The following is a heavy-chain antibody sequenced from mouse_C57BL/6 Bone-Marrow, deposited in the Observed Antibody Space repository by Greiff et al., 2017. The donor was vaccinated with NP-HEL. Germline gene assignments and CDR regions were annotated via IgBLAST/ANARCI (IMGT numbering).Heavy chain of an antibody. CDR1: GFTFSDYY. CDR3: AREPLRSYFDY. CDR2: INYDGSST. V-gene: IGHV5-16*01. D-gene: IGHD1-1*01. Sequence: EVKLMESEGGLVQPGSSMKLSCTASGFTFSDYYMAWVRQVPEKGLEWVANINYDGSSTYYLDSLKSRFIISRDNAKNILYLQMSSLKSEDTATYYCAREPLRSYFDYWGQGTTLTVSS. J-gene: IGHJ2*01.